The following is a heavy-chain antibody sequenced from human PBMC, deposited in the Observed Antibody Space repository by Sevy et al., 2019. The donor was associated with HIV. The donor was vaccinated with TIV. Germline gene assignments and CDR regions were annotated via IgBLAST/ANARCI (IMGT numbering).Heavy chain of an antibody. J-gene: IGHJ3*02. Sequence: GGSLRLSCAASEFIFSSHAVSWVRQAPGKGLEWVSAISGNGENTHYADSVRGRFTISRDNFKNTLYLQMNSLRAEDTALYYCARDGRGISAFDIWSPGTMVTVSS. V-gene: IGHV3-23*01. CDR2: ISGNGENT. CDR3: ARDGRGISAFDI. CDR1: EFIFSSHA. D-gene: IGHD3-3*02.